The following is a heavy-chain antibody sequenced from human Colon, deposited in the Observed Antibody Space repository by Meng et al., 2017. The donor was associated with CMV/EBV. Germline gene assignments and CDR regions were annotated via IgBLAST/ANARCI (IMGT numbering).Heavy chain of an antibody. J-gene: IGHJ6*02. Sequence: GSLRLSCTVSADSIISDYWSWIRQPPGKGLEWIGYIYYSGSTNYNPSLKTRVTISLDTSNNQFSLKLSSVTAADTAVYFCAREGRRGTSLPPYFHYYGVDVWGQGTTVTVSS. D-gene: IGHD2-15*01. CDR3: AREGRRGTSLPPYFHYYGVDV. CDR1: ADSIISDY. V-gene: IGHV4-59*01. CDR2: IYYSGST.